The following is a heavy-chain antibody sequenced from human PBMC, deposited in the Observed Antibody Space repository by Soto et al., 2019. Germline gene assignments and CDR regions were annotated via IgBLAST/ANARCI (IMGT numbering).Heavy chain of an antibody. V-gene: IGHV4-31*03. D-gene: IGHD4-17*01. CDR1: GASISSRDCY. CDR2: IYYTGSP. CDR3: ARDRGAEHDYGHLSWFDR. J-gene: IGHJ5*02. Sequence: KTXVTLWLRCTVSGASISSRDCYWGWVRQHPGRGLEWIGFIYYTGSPYYNPSLESRVTISVDTSKNQFSLNLYSVTAADTAVYYCARDRGAEHDYGHLSWFDRWGQATLVTVSS.